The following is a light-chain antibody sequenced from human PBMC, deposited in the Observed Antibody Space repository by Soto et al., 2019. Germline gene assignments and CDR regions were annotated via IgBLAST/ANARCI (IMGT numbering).Light chain of an antibody. Sequence: QSALTQPPSVSGAPGQGVTISCAGSNSNIGARYEVHWYQQLPGTAPKLLIHDNTNRPSGVPDRFSGSKSGTSASLAITGLQAEDEADYYCQSYDSSLSGVIFGGGTQLTVL. V-gene: IGLV1-40*01. CDR2: DNT. CDR1: NSNIGARYE. J-gene: IGLJ2*01. CDR3: QSYDSSLSGVI.